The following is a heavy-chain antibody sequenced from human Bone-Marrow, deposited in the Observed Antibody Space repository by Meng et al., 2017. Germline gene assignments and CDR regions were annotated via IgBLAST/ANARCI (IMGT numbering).Heavy chain of an antibody. CDR3: ARGSPSQLRYFDWLLDNWFDP. CDR1: GFTFSSYA. V-gene: IGHV3-30*04. CDR2: ISYDGSNK. Sequence: GGSLRLSCAASGFTFSSYAMHWVRQAPGKGLEWVAVISYDGSNKYYADSVKGRFTISRDNSKNTLYLQMNSLRAEDTAVYYCARGSPSQLRYFDWLLDNWFDPWGQGTLVTVSS. J-gene: IGHJ5*02. D-gene: IGHD3-9*01.